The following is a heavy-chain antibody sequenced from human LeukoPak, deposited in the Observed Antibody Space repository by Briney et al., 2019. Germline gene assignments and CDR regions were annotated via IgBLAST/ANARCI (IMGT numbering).Heavy chain of an antibody. J-gene: IGHJ4*02. V-gene: IGHV3-23*01. CDR1: GFTFSSYA. Sequence: GGFLRLSCAASGFTFSSYAMSWVRQAPGKGLEWVSAISGSGGSTYYADSVKGRFTISRDNSKNTLYPQMNSLRAEDTAVYYCAKAGHCSSTSCYFAAFRYWGQGTLVTVSS. D-gene: IGHD2-2*01. CDR2: ISGSGGST. CDR3: AKAGHCSSTSCYFAAFRY.